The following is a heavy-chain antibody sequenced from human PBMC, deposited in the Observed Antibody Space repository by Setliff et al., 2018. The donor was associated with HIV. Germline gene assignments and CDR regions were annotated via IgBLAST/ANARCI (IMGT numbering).Heavy chain of an antibody. V-gene: IGHV3-23*01. CDR3: AKDRLEWLAPDGFDI. Sequence: LRLSCAASGFRFSNHAMSWVRQAPGKGLEWVSAISASGYSTYYADSLKGRFTISRDNSKNTLYLQMSSLRAEDTAVYYCAKDRLEWLAPDGFDIWGLGTMVTVSS. D-gene: IGHD3-3*01. J-gene: IGHJ3*02. CDR2: ISASGYST. CDR1: GFRFSNHA.